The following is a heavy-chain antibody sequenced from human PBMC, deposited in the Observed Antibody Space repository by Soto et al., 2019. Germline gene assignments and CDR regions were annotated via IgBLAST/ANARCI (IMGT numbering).Heavy chain of an antibody. CDR2: ISGSGTTT. Sequence: EVQLLESGGGLVQPGGSLRLSCAASGFTFGNYAVGWVRQAPGKGLDCVSVISGSGTTTYYADSVKGRFTISRDNPENTLYLQMNSLRAEDTAVYYCAKAMATLSDFDSWGQGTLVTVSS. J-gene: IGHJ4*02. CDR1: GFTFGNYA. D-gene: IGHD5-12*01. CDR3: AKAMATLSDFDS. V-gene: IGHV3-23*01.